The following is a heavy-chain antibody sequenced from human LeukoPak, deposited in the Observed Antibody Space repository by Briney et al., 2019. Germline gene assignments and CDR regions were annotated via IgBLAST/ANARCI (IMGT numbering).Heavy chain of an antibody. CDR1: GGSISSSSYY. Sequence: TASETLSLTCTVSGGSISSSSYYWGWIRQPPGKGLEWIGSIYYSGSTYYNPSLKSRVTISVDTSKNQFSLKLSSVTAADTAVYYCARGIGGSPRDIWSGYYFSVYYFDYWGQGTLVTVSS. J-gene: IGHJ4*02. CDR3: ARGIGGSPRDIWSGYYFSVYYFDY. CDR2: IYYSGST. D-gene: IGHD3-3*01. V-gene: IGHV4-39*07.